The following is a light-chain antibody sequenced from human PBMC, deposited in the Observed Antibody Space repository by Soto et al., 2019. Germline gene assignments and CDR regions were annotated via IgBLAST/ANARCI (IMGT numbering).Light chain of an antibody. CDR3: QVWDSSRNPYV. J-gene: IGLJ1*01. V-gene: IGLV4-69*01. CDR1: SGHSSYA. CDR2: LNSDGSH. Sequence: QPVLTQSPSASASLGASVKLTCTLSSGHSSYAIAWHQQQPEKGPRYLMKLNSDGSHTKGDGIPDRFSGSSSGAERYLTISSLQSEDEADYYCQVWDSSRNPYVFGTGTKVTVL.